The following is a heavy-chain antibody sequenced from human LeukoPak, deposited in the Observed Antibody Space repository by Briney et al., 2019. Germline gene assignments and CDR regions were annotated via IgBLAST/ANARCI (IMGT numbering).Heavy chain of an antibody. CDR1: GFTFGDTW. CDR3: AKDRTTVARIFDY. D-gene: IGHD1/OR15-1a*01. J-gene: IGHJ4*02. Sequence: GGSLRLSCAASGFTFGDTWMNWVRQAPGKGLEWVAGISASDGSTYYADSVQGRFTISRDNSKNTLYLHINSLRAEDTATYYCAKDRTTVARIFDYWGQGTLVTVSS. V-gene: IGHV3-23*01. CDR2: ISASDGST.